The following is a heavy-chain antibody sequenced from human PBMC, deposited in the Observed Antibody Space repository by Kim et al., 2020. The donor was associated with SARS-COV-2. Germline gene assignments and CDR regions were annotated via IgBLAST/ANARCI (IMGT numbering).Heavy chain of an antibody. CDR2: IDPSDSYT. V-gene: IGHV5-10-1*01. J-gene: IGHJ6*02. D-gene: IGHD4-17*01. Sequence: GESLKISCKGSGYSFTSYWISWVRQMPGKGLEWMGRIDPSDSYTNYSPSFQGHVTISADKSISTAYLQWSSLKASDTAMYYCARRTRDYEDYYYYYGMDVWGQGTTVTVSS. CDR1: GYSFTSYW. CDR3: ARRTRDYEDYYYYYGMDV.